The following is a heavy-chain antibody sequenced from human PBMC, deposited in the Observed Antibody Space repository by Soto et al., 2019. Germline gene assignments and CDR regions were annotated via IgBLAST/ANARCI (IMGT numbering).Heavy chain of an antibody. CDR2: IRGSGGNT. V-gene: IGHV3-23*01. CDR3: AKYRGIAVAGWFDP. D-gene: IGHD6-19*01. CDR1: GFTFSSYA. J-gene: IGHJ5*02. Sequence: GGSLRLSCAASGFTFSSYAMSWVRQAPGKGLEWVPAIRGSGGNTYYADSVKGLSTIYRDNSKNTLYLQMYSLRAEDTAVYYCAKYRGIAVAGWFDPWGQGTLVTVSS.